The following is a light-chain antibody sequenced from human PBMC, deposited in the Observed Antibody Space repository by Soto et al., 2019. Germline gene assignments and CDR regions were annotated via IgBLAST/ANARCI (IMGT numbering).Light chain of an antibody. Sequence: EIVLTQSPGTLSLSPGERATLSCRASQSVSSSYLAWYQQRPGQAPRLLIYGASSRASDIPDRFSGSGSGTDFTLTISRLEPEDFAVYYWQQYGNSRYTFGQGTKVDIK. J-gene: IGKJ2*01. CDR2: GAS. CDR3: QQYGNSRYT. V-gene: IGKV3-20*01. CDR1: QSVSSSY.